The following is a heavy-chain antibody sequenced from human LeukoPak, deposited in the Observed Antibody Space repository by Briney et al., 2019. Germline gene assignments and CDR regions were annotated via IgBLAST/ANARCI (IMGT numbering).Heavy chain of an antibody. Sequence: GGSLRLSCAASGFTFRTYSMNWVRQAPGKGLEWVSSISTTSSYFYYADSVKGRFTISRDSAKNALFLQMISLRAEDTAVYYCARVGPPSYAMDVWGQGTTVTVSS. D-gene: IGHD3-16*01. CDR1: GFTFRTYS. V-gene: IGHV3-21*01. J-gene: IGHJ6*02. CDR3: ARVGPPSYAMDV. CDR2: ISTTSSYF.